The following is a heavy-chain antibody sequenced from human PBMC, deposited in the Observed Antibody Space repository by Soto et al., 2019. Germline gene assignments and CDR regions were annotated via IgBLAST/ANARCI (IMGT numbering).Heavy chain of an antibody. J-gene: IGHJ6*03. CDR3: ARDRAGGMPLTYYYHYYMDV. D-gene: IGHD2-2*01. Sequence: SQTLSLTCAISGDSVSSNSAAWNWIRQSPSRGLEWLGRTYYRSKWYNDYAVSVKSRITINPDTSKNQFSLQLNSVTPEDTAVYYCARDRAGGMPLTYYYHYYMDVWGKGTTVTVSS. CDR2: TYYRSKWYN. V-gene: IGHV6-1*01. CDR1: GDSVSSNSAA.